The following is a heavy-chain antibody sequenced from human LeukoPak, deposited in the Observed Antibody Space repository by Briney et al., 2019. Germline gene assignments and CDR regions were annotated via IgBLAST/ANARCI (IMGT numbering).Heavy chain of an antibody. CDR1: GGSFSGYY. Sequence: SETLSLTWAVYGGSFSGYYWSWIRQPPGKGLEWIGEINHSGSTNYNPSLKSRVTISVDTSKNQFSLKLSSVTAADTAVYYCARERCSSTSCYLPLGAFDIWGQGTMVTVPS. CDR2: INHSGST. CDR3: ARERCSSTSCYLPLGAFDI. D-gene: IGHD2-2*01. V-gene: IGHV4-34*01. J-gene: IGHJ3*02.